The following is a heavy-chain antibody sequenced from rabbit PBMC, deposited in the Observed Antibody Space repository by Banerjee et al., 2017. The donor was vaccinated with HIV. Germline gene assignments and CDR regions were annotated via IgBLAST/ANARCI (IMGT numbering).Heavy chain of an antibody. CDR3: ARDLAGVIGWNFNL. CDR2: IDPVFGNT. J-gene: IGHJ4*01. CDR1: GFDFSSYYM. V-gene: IGHV1S45*01. D-gene: IGHD4-1*01. Sequence: QEQLKETGGGLVQPGGSLTLSCKASGFDFSSYYMSWVRQAPGKGLEWIGYIDPVFGNTDYASWVNGRFTISKTSSTTVTLQMTSLTVADTATYLCARDLAGVIGWNFNLWGQGTLVTVS.